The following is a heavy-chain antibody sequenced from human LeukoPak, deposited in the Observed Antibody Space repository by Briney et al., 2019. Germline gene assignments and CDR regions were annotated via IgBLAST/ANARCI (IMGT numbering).Heavy chain of an antibody. CDR2: IIPIFGTA. Sequence: SVKVSCKASGGTFSSYAISWVRQAPGQGLEWMGGIIPIFGTANYAQKFQGRVTITADESTSTAYMELSSLRSEDTAVYYCAREGFGYYHDSSGYGLYYFDYWGQGTLVTVSS. V-gene: IGHV1-69*13. J-gene: IGHJ4*02. CDR3: AREGFGYYHDSSGYGLYYFDY. CDR1: GGTFSSYA. D-gene: IGHD3-22*01.